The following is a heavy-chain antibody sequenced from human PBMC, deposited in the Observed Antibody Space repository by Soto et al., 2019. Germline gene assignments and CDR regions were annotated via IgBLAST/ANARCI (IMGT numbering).Heavy chain of an antibody. D-gene: IGHD3-10*01. CDR2: ISAYNGNR. CDR3: AWDPPGEGAALFGL. J-gene: IGHJ4*02. CDR1: GYTFSNFG. V-gene: IGHV1-18*01. Sequence: ASVKVSCKASGYTFSNFGISWVRQAPGQGLEWMGWISAYNGNRKFAQKLQGRVTMTTDTFTSTAYMELRSLRSDDTAVYYCAWDPPGEGAALFGLWGQG.